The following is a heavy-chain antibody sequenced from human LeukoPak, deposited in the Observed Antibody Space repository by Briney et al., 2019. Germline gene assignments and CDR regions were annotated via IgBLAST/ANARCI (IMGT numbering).Heavy chain of an antibody. CDR2: IWYDGSHG. V-gene: IGHV3-33*01. Sequence: PGGSLRLSCAASGFTFSSYAMHWVRQAPGKGLEWVAVIWYDGSHGYYAESVKGRFTILRDNSKNTMYLQMNSLRAEDTAVYYCAREDVLTGYSNAFDIWGQGTVVTVAS. D-gene: IGHD3-9*01. CDR1: GFTFSSYA. J-gene: IGHJ3*02. CDR3: AREDVLTGYSNAFDI.